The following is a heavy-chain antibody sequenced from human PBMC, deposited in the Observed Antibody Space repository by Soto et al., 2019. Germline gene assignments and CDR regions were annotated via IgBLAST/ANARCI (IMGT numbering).Heavy chain of an antibody. CDR3: TTDPLVAIDAFDI. J-gene: IGHJ3*02. V-gene: IGHV3-15*01. CDR1: GFTFSNAW. CDR2: IKSKTDGGTT. D-gene: IGHD3-16*02. Sequence: GGSLRLSCAASGFTFSNAWMSWVRQAPGKGLEWVGRIKSKTDGGTTDYAAPVKGRFTISRDDSKNTLYLQMNSLKTEDTAVYYCTTDPLVAIDAFDIWGQGTMVTVS.